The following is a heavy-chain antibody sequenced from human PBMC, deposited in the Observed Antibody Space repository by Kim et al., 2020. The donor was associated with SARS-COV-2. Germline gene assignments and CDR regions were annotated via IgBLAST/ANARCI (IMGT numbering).Heavy chain of an antibody. CDR3: VKDQNEYSYGFYFDY. CDR2: ISGNGGST. CDR1: GFTFSSYP. D-gene: IGHD5-18*01. V-gene: IGHV3-64D*06. J-gene: IGHJ4*02. Sequence: GGSLRLSCSASGFTFSSYPMHWVRQAPGKGLEYLSSISGNGGSTHHADSVKGRFTISRDNSMNTLHLQMSGLRTEDTAVYYCVKDQNEYSYGFYFDYWGQGTLVSVSS.